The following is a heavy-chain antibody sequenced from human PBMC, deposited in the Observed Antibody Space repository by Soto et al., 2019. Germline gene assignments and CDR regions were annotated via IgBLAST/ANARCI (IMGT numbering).Heavy chain of an antibody. V-gene: IGHV4-39*01. CDR1: GDSITSSCYF. Sequence: PSETLFLTFTVSGDSITSSCYFCAWIRQPQGQGLEWIGSISFDVRTYHNPSLEDRGTISLDTSRSQFFLELTSVTAADTAVYYCARHRRETGTYAQPLDYWGQGTVVTVSS. J-gene: IGHJ4*02. CDR3: ARHRRETGTYAQPLDY. CDR2: ISFDVRT. D-gene: IGHD1-1*01.